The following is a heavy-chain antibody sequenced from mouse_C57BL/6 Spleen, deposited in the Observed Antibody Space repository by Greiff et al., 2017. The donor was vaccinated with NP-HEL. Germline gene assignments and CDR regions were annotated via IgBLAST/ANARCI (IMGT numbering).Heavy chain of an antibody. D-gene: IGHD2-5*01. V-gene: IGHV1-59*01. CDR2: IDPSDSYT. Sequence: QVHVKQPGAELVRPGTSVKLSCKASGYTFTSYWMHWVKQRPGQGLEWIGVIDPSDSYTNYNQKFKGKATLTVDTSSSTAYMQLSSLTSEDSAVYYCAGYSKDFDYWGQGTTLTVSS. CDR3: AGYSKDFDY. CDR1: GYTFTSYW. J-gene: IGHJ2*01.